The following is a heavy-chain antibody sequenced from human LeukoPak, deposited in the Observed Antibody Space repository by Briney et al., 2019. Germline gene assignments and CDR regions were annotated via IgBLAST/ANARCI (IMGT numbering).Heavy chain of an antibody. CDR3: AKLGARGAAAGADY. CDR1: GFTFSSYA. CDR2: ISGSGGST. D-gene: IGHD6-13*01. J-gene: IGHJ4*02. V-gene: IGHV3-23*01. Sequence: SGGSLRLSCAASGFTFSSYAMSWVRQAPGKGLEWVSAISGSGGSTYYADSVKGRFTISRDNSKNTLYLQMNSLRAEDTAVYYCAKLGARGAAAGADYWGQGTLVTVSS.